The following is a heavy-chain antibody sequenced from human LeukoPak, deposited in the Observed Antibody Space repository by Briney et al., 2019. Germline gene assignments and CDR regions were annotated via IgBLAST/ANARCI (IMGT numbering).Heavy chain of an antibody. CDR3: ARNRYYYGSGNYGVPNWFDP. CDR2: IYYSGST. V-gene: IGHV4-39*01. CDR1: DASISSTSYY. Sequence: PSETLSLTCTVSDASISSTSYYWGWIRQPPGKGLEWIGSIYYSGSTYYNPSLKSRATMSVDTSKNQFSLKLSSVTAADTAVYDCARNRYYYGSGNYGVPNWFDPWGQGTLVTVSS. D-gene: IGHD3-10*01. J-gene: IGHJ5*02.